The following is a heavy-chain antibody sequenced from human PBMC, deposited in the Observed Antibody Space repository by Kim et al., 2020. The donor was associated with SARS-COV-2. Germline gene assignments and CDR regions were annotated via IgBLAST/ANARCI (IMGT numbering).Heavy chain of an antibody. CDR3: AKADFYYDSSGYPWSFDI. CDR2: ISWNSGSI. D-gene: IGHD3-22*01. V-gene: IGHV3-9*01. Sequence: GGSLRLSCAASGFTFDDYAMHWVRQAPGKGLEWVSGISWNSGSIGYADSVKGGFTISRDNAKNSLYLQMNSLRAEDTALYYCAKADFYYDSSGYPWSFDIWGQGTMVTVSS. CDR1: GFTFDDYA. J-gene: IGHJ3*02.